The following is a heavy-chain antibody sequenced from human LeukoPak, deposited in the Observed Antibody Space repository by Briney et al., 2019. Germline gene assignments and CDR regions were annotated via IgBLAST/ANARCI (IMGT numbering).Heavy chain of an antibody. CDR3: ARLSGLLWFGESMGGNFDY. Sequence: GESLKISCKGSGYSFTSYWIGWVRQMPGKGLEWMGIIYPGDSDTRYSPSFQGQVTISADKSISTAYLQWSSLKASDTAMYYCARLSGLLWFGESMGGNFDYWGQGTLVTVSS. V-gene: IGHV5-51*01. CDR1: GYSFTSYW. J-gene: IGHJ4*02. CDR2: IYPGDSDT. D-gene: IGHD3-10*01.